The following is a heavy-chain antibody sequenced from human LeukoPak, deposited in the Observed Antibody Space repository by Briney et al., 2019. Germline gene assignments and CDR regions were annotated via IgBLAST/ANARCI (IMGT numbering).Heavy chain of an antibody. V-gene: IGHV3-48*01. CDR3: ATGVSGPIDS. CDR2: ISSSSSTI. Sequence: PGGSLRLSCAASGFTFSGYTMNWVRQAPGKGLEWISYISSSSSTIYYADSVKGRFTISRDNANNSVNLQMNSLRAEDTAVYYCATGVSGPIDSWGQGTLVTVSS. J-gene: IGHJ4*02. CDR1: GFTFSGYT. D-gene: IGHD5-12*01.